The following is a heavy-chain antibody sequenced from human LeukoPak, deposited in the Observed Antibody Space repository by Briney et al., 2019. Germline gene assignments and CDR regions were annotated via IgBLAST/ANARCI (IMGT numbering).Heavy chain of an antibody. V-gene: IGHV1-24*01. CDR1: GYTLTELS. D-gene: IGHD3-22*01. CDR3: ATDLERGYYDSSGSD. Sequence: GASVKVSCKVSGYTLTELSMHWVRQAPGKGLEWMGGFDPEDGETIYAQKFQGRVTMTEDTSTDTAYMELSSLRSEDTAVYYCATDLERGYYDSSGSDWGQGTLVTVSS. J-gene: IGHJ4*02. CDR2: FDPEDGET.